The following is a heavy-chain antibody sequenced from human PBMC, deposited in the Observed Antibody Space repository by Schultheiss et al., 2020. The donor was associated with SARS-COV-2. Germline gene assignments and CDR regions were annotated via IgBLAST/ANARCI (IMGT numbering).Heavy chain of an antibody. CDR1: GFTFSNAW. V-gene: IGHV3-30*18. Sequence: GGSLRLSCAASGFTFSNAWMNWVRQAPGKGLEWVAVISYDGSNKYYADSVKGRFTISRDNSKNTLYLQMNSLRAEDTAVYYCAKDPPVPVLRFLEWDNWFDPWGQGTLVTVSS. CDR2: ISYDGSNK. CDR3: AKDPPVPVLRFLEWDNWFDP. D-gene: IGHD3-3*01. J-gene: IGHJ5*02.